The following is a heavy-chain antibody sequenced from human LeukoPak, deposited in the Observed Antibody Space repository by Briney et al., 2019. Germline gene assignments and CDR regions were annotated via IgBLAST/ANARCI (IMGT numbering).Heavy chain of an antibody. J-gene: IGHJ4*02. D-gene: IGHD2-15*01. Sequence: PGGSLRLSCAASGFTFSSYGMHWVRQAPGKGLEWVAVISYDGSNKYYADSVKGRFTISRDNSKNTLYLQMNSLRVDDTAIYYCARDKEGGSNDHWGQGTLVTVSS. CDR2: ISYDGSNK. CDR3: ARDKEGGSNDH. CDR1: GFTFSSYG. V-gene: IGHV3-30*03.